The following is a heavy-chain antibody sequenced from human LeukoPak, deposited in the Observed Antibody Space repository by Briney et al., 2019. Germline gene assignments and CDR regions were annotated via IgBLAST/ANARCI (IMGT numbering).Heavy chain of an antibody. D-gene: IGHD3-10*01. CDR2: ISAYNGNT. CDR3: ARDRGSGSYYYNYGMDV. V-gene: IGHV1-18*01. J-gene: IGHJ6*02. Sequence: ASVKVSCKASGYTFTSYGISWVRQAPGQGLEWMGWISAYNGNTNYAQKLQGRVTMTTDTSTSTAYMELRSLRSDDTAVYYCARDRGSGSYYYNYGMDVWGQGTTVTVSS. CDR1: GYTFTSYG.